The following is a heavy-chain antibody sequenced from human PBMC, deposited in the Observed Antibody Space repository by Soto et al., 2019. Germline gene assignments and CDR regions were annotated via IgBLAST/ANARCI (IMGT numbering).Heavy chain of an antibody. Sequence: PGGSLRLSCAASGFRFSDHYVTWIRQAPGKGLEWVSKISGDGTTTYYADSVKGRFTVSRDNAENSVYLQMNSLRAEDTAVYYCASDPYYYASGFWGQGTLVTVSS. D-gene: IGHD3-10*01. J-gene: IGHJ4*02. CDR3: ASDPYYYASGF. V-gene: IGHV3-11*01. CDR1: GFRFSDHY. CDR2: ISGDGTTT.